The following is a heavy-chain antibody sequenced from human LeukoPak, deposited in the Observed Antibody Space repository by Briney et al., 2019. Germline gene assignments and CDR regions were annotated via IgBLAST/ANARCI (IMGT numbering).Heavy chain of an antibody. CDR1: GFTFSGYA. CDR2: ISYDGTNT. V-gene: IGHV3-30-3*01. D-gene: IGHD5-24*01. Sequence: GRSLRLSCAASGFTFSGYAMYWVRQAPGKGLEWVAGISYDGTNTYYADSVKGRFTISRDNSKNTLYLQMDSLRAEDTAVYYCASPVEMAPIAPPWGVFDIWGQGTIVTVSA. CDR3: ASPVEMAPIAPPWGVFDI. J-gene: IGHJ3*02.